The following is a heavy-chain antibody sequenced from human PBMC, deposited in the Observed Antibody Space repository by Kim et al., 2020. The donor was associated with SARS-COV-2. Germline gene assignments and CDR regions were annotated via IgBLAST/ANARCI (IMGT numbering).Heavy chain of an antibody. Sequence: GGSLRLSCAASGFSFSDHYMDWVRQAPGKGLEWVGRIRDKASTYTTEYAATVRGRFTISRDDSKNSLYLQMNSLKTADTAVYVCTRSRAGAGDLWGQGTL. V-gene: IGHV3-72*01. D-gene: IGHD6-19*01. CDR3: TRSRAGAGDL. J-gene: IGHJ4*02. CDR1: GFSFSDHY. CDR2: IRDKASTYTT.